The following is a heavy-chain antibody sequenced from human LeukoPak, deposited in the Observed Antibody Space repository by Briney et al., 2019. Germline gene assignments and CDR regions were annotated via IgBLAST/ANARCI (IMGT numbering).Heavy chain of an antibody. CDR3: ARESFSQAYYYSNYMDV. D-gene: IGHD3-3*02. Sequence: SVKVSCKASGGTFSSYAISWVRQAPGQGLEWMGGIIPIFGTANYAQKFQGRVTITADESTSTAYMELSSLRSEDTAVYYCARESFSQAYYYSNYMDVWGKGTPVTVSS. CDR2: IIPIFGTA. J-gene: IGHJ6*03. CDR1: GGTFSSYA. V-gene: IGHV1-69*01.